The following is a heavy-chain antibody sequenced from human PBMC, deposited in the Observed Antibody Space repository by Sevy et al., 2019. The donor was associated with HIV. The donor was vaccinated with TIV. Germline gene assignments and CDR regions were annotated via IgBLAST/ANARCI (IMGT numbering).Heavy chain of an antibody. J-gene: IGHJ5*02. CDR3: ARGDCGGDCYSRQGWFDP. CDR2: IYHSGST. D-gene: IGHD2-21*02. CDR1: GGSISSNGYS. Sequence: SETLSLTCAVSGGSISSNGYSWNWIRQPPGKGLEWIAYIYHSGSTYYNSSLNSRVTISVDRSKNQFSLKLTSVTAADTAVYYCARGDCGGDCYSRQGWFDPWGQGILVTVSS. V-gene: IGHV4-30-2*01.